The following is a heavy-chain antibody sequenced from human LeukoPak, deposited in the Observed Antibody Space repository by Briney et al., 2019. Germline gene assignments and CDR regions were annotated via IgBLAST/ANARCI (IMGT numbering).Heavy chain of an antibody. J-gene: IGHJ4*02. CDR3: ARGEEITMTDWGFDY. Sequence: GGSLRLSCAASGFTFSSYGMHWVRQAPGKGLEGVAVIWYDGSNKYYADSVKGRFTISRDNSKNTLYLQMNSLRAEDTAVYYCARGEEITMTDWGFDYWGQGTLVTVSS. D-gene: IGHD3-22*01. CDR1: GFTFSSYG. V-gene: IGHV3-33*01. CDR2: IWYDGSNK.